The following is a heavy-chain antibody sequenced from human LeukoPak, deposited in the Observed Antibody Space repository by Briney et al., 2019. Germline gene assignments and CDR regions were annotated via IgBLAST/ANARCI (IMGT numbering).Heavy chain of an antibody. J-gene: IGHJ4*02. CDR3: ARVGREWELRYYFDY. CDR1: GGTFSSYA. Sequence: VASVKVSCKASGGTFSSYAISWVRQAPGQGLEWMGWINTNTGNPTYTQGFTGRFVFSLDTSVSTAYLQISSLKAEDTAVYYCARVGREWELRYYFDYWGQGTLVTVSS. CDR2: INTNTGNP. D-gene: IGHD1-26*01. V-gene: IGHV7-4-1*02.